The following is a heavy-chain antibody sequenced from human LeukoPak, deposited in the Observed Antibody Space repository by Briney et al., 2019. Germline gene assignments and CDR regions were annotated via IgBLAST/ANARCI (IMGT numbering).Heavy chain of an antibody. D-gene: IGHD3-22*01. Sequence: GESLQISCQGSGYSFTSYWIGWVRQMPGKGLEWMGIIYPGDSDTRYSPSFQGQVTISADKSISTAYLQWSSLKASDTAMYYCARTSTYYYDSSGTGGNYYFDYWGQGTLVTVSS. V-gene: IGHV5-51*01. CDR2: IYPGDSDT. CDR1: GYSFTSYW. J-gene: IGHJ4*02. CDR3: ARTSTYYYDSSGTGGNYYFDY.